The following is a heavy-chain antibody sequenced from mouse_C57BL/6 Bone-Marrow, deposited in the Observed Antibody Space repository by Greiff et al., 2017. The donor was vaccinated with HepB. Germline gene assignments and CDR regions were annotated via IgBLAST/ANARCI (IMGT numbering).Heavy chain of an antibody. CDR2: ISDGGSYT. V-gene: IGHV5-4*01. D-gene: IGHD1-1*01. CDR1: GFTFSSYA. J-gene: IGHJ2*01. Sequence: EVKLVESGGGLVKPGGSLKLSCAASGFTFSSYAMSWVRQTPEKRLEWVATISDGGSYTYYPDNVKGRFTISRDNAKNNLYLQMSHLKSEDTAMYYCARDLTTVDYFDYWGQGTTLTVSS. CDR3: ARDLTTVDYFDY.